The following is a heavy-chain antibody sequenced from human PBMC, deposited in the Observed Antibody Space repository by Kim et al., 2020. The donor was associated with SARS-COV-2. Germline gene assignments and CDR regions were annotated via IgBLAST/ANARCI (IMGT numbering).Heavy chain of an antibody. Sequence: ASVKVSCKVSGYTLTELSMHWVRQAPGKGLEWMGGFDPEDGETIYAQKFQGRVTMTEDTSTDTAYMELSSLRSEDTAVYYCATSREITAAGTPKWDAFDIWGKGTMVTVSS. CDR3: ATSREITAAGTPKWDAFDI. CDR2: FDPEDGET. V-gene: IGHV1-24*01. J-gene: IGHJ3*02. CDR1: GYTLTELS. D-gene: IGHD6-13*01.